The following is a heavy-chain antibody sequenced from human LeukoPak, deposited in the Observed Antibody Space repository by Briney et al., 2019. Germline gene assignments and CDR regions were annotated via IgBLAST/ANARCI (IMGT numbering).Heavy chain of an antibody. CDR3: AVDYGGNSGWFDP. CDR2: MSPNSGNT. CDR1: GYTFTSYV. D-gene: IGHD4-23*01. V-gene: IGHV1-8*01. Sequence: GASVKVSCKASGYTFTSYVINWVRQATGQGLEWVGWMSPNSGNTGYAQKFQGRVTMTRNTFISTAYMELSSLRSEDTAVYYCAVDYGGNSGWFDPWGQGTLVTVSS. J-gene: IGHJ5*02.